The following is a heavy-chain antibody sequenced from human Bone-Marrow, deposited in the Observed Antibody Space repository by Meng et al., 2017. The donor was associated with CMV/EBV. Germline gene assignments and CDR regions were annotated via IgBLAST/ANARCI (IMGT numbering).Heavy chain of an antibody. D-gene: IGHD1-26*01. J-gene: IGHJ4*01. CDR2: IDTRSTAT. Sequence: GGSLRLSCAASGFIFSDYRLNWVRQAPGKGLEWVAYIDTRSTATNYGDSVKGRFTISRDDAKNSLFLQMSSLRAEDTAVYYCAKEAAYSGTYHYFDYWGHGILVTVSS. CDR3: AKEAAYSGTYHYFDY. V-gene: IGHV3-48*04. CDR1: GFIFSDYR.